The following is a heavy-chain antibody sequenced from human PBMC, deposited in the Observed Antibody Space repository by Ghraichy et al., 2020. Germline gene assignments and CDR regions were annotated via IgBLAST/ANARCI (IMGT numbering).Heavy chain of an antibody. V-gene: IGHV3-7*01. Sequence: GGSLRLSCAASGFNFARHWMSWVRQVPGKGLEWVASIKSDGSDSFYVDSVRGRFTISRDNAENSVSLEMTSLRAEDTAIYYCARDPYGDYKYGGTDYWGRGTLVSVSS. D-gene: IGHD4-17*01. CDR2: IKSDGSDS. J-gene: IGHJ4*02. CDR3: ARDPYGDYKYGGTDY. CDR1: GFNFARHW.